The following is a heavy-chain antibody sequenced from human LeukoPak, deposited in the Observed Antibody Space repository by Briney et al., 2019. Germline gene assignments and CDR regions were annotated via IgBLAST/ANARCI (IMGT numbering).Heavy chain of an antibody. CDR1: GFTFSNSA. V-gene: IGHV3-23*01. J-gene: IGHJ4*01. D-gene: IGHD6-19*01. CDR2: LSGSGITT. CDR3: AKGIYSSGWSYFDY. Sequence: GGSLRLSCAASGFTFSNSAMSWVRQAPGKGLEWVSTLSGSGITTHYADSVKGRFTISRDNSKNTLYLQMNSLRAEDTAVYYCAKGIYSSGWSYFDYWCHGTLVTVSS.